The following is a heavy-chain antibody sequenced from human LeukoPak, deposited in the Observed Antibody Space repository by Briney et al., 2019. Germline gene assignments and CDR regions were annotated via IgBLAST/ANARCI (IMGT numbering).Heavy chain of an antibody. J-gene: IGHJ6*02. Sequence: GRSLRLSCAASGFTFSSYGMHWVRQAPGKGLEWVAVIWYDGSNKYYADSVKGRFTISRDNSKNTLYLQMNSLRAEDTAVYYCARDYDFWSGFYYGMDVWGQRTTVTVSS. CDR3: ARDYDFWSGFYYGMDV. V-gene: IGHV3-33*01. D-gene: IGHD3-3*01. CDR2: IWYDGSNK. CDR1: GFTFSSYG.